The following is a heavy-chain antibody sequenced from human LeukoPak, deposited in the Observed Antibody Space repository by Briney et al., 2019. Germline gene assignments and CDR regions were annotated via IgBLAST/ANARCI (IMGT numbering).Heavy chain of an antibody. CDR1: GFTFSSHA. CDR2: ISSDGSYK. V-gene: IGHV3-30*04. D-gene: IGHD3-3*01. Sequence: GGALRLACAASGFTFSSHALHWVRQAPGKGLEWVAVISSDGSYKYYADSVKGRFTISRDNSKNPLYLQMNRLRVDDTAVYYCAKFYFDFWTGYFVGDDYWGQGTLVTVSS. J-gene: IGHJ4*02. CDR3: AKFYFDFWTGYFVGDDY.